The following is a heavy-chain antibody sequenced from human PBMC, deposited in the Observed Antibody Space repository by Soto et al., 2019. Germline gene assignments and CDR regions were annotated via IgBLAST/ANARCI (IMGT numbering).Heavy chain of an antibody. Sequence: EVQLAESGGGLVQPGGSLRLSCAASGFTFSGYWMNWVRQAPGKGLEWVANIKQDGGEKYYVDSVKGRFTISRDNAKNSLYLQMNSLRAEDTAVYYCARAQYYNILTGSYYYFGMDVWGQWTTVTVSS. CDR1: GFTFSGYW. CDR3: ARAQYYNILTGSYYYFGMDV. J-gene: IGHJ6*02. CDR2: IKQDGGEK. D-gene: IGHD3-9*01. V-gene: IGHV3-7*04.